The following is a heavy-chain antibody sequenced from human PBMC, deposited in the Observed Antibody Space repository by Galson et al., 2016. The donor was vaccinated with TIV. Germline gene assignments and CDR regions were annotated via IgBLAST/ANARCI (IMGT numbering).Heavy chain of an antibody. CDR3: SRRPSSLVAGYYYGLDV. D-gene: IGHD2-15*01. CDR2: IYHSGST. Sequence: TLSLTCTVSGGSISSNGIFWSWIRQHPGKGLEWIGYIYHSGSTHYNPSLKSRVAMSVDTSKNQFSLTLTSVTAADTAVYYCSRRPSSLVAGYYYGLDVWGQGTTVIVSS. J-gene: IGHJ6*02. CDR1: GGSISSNGIF. V-gene: IGHV4-31*03.